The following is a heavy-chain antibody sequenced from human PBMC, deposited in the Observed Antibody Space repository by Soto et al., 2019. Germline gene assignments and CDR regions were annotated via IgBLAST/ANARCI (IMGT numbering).Heavy chain of an antibody. CDR2: ISAHNGNT. CDR1: GYTLTSYG. V-gene: IGHV1-18*01. J-gene: IGHJ4*02. CDR3: ARGRYGDY. Sequence: QVHLVQSGAEVKKPGASVKVSCKASGYTLTSYGITWVRQAPGQGLEWMGWISAHNGNTDYAQKLQGRVIVTRDTSTSTAYVELRSLISDDTAVYYCARGRYGDYWGQGALVTVSS. D-gene: IGHD1-1*01.